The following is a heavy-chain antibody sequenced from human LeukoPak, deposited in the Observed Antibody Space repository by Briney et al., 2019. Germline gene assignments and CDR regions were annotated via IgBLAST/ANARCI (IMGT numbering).Heavy chain of an antibody. D-gene: IGHD1-1*01. CDR2: IDPSGYTI. Sequence: PGGSLRLSCAASGFTFSNAWMSWVRQAPGRGLQWVSSIDPSGYTIFYADSVKGRFTISRDNAKNSLYLQMNSLRAEDTALYFCASGIRERGFDYWGQGTLVTVSS. J-gene: IGHJ4*02. CDR1: GFTFSNAW. CDR3: ASGIRERGFDY. V-gene: IGHV3-21*01.